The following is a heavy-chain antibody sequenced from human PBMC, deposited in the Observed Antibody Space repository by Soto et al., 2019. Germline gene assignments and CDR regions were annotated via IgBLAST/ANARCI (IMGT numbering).Heavy chain of an antibody. Sequence: SSETPSLTRRVSGDSISRGRYYLSWIRRPPGKVLEWIGYIYYSGSTYYKPSLKSRVTISVDTSKNQFSLNLSSVTAADTAVYYCARVKYDVLTGYPESYFDHWGQRTLVTFSS. V-gene: IGHV4-30-4*01. D-gene: IGHD3-9*01. CDR1: GDSISRGRYY. CDR2: IYYSGST. J-gene: IGHJ4*02. CDR3: ARVKYDVLTGYPESYFDH.